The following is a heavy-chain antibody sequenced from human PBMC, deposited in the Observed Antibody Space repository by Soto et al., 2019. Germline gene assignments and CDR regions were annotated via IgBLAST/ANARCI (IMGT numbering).Heavy chain of an antibody. D-gene: IGHD3-10*01. J-gene: IGHJ4*02. CDR1: GFTFTIYA. CDR3: AKARGAMVRGAAFYLDY. V-gene: IGHV3-23*01. CDR2: ITGSGGST. Sequence: PVGSLRLSCAASGFTFTIYAMSWVRQAPGKGLEWVSAITGSGGSTYYADSVKGRFTISRDNSKNTLYLQMNSLRAEDTAVYYCAKARGAMVRGAAFYLDYWGQGTLVTVSS.